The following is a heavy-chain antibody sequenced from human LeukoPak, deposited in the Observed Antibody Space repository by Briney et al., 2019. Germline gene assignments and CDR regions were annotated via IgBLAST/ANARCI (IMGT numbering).Heavy chain of an antibody. J-gene: IGHJ4*02. Sequence: GGSLRLSCAASGFTFSSYAMSWVRQAPGKGLEWVSAISGSGGCTYYADSVKGRFTISRDNSKNTLYLQMNSLRAEDTAVYYCAKDEDYAGGVADYWGQGTLVTVSS. V-gene: IGHV3-23*01. CDR1: GFTFSSYA. CDR3: AKDEDYAGGVADY. CDR2: ISGSGGCT. D-gene: IGHD3-16*01.